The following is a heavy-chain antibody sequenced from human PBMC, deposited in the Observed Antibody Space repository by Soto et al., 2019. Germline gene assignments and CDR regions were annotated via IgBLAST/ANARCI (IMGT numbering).Heavy chain of an antibody. Sequence: EVQLVESGGGLVQPGGSLRLSCAASGFTFSDYFMDWVRQAPGKGLEWVGHIKIKGDSYTTDYAASVKGRFTISRDDSMNSLHLQMNTLKTEDTAVYYCARENYWRFDLWGRGTLVTVSS. V-gene: IGHV3-72*01. CDR2: IKIKGDSYTT. CDR1: GFTFSDYF. CDR3: ARENYWRFDL. J-gene: IGHJ2*01.